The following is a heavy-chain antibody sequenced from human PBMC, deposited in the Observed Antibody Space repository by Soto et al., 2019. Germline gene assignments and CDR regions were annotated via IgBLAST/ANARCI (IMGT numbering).Heavy chain of an antibody. CDR1: GFTFSSYA. CDR3: AFDKSSGSYHYYFCY. J-gene: IGHJ4*02. V-gene: IGHV3-23*01. Sequence: PVGSLRLSCAAPGFTFSSYAMSWVRQAPGKGLEWVSAISGSGGSTYYADSVKGRFTISRDNSKNTLYLQMNSLRAEDTAVYYCAFDKSSGSYHYYFCYWGQGTLVTVSS. CDR2: ISGSGGST. D-gene: IGHD1-26*01.